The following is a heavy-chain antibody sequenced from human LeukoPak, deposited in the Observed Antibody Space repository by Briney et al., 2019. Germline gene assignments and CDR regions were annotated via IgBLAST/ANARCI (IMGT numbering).Heavy chain of an antibody. D-gene: IGHD3-3*01. CDR3: ARVRFHDFWGGYYVTVLQYYFDY. CDR2: IKQDGSEK. V-gene: IGHV3-7*01. Sequence: PGGSLRLSCAASGFTFSSYWMSWVRQAPGKGLEWVANIKQDGSEKYYVDSVKGRFTISRDNAKNSLYLQMNSLRAEDTAVYYCARVRFHDFWGGYYVTVLQYYFDYWGQGTLVTVSS. J-gene: IGHJ4*02. CDR1: GFTFSSYW.